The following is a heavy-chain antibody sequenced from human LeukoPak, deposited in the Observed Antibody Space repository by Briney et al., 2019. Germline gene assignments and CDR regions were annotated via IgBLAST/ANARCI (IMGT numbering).Heavy chain of an antibody. D-gene: IGHD3-16*01. J-gene: IGHJ6*02. Sequence: GGSLRLSCAASGFTFSSYWMNWARQAPGKGLEWVASVNHNGNVNYYVDSVKGRFTISRDNAKNSLYLQMSSLRAEDTAVYFCARGGGLDVWGQGATVTVSS. CDR2: VNHNGNVN. CDR3: ARGGGLDV. CDR1: GFTFSSYW. V-gene: IGHV3-7*03.